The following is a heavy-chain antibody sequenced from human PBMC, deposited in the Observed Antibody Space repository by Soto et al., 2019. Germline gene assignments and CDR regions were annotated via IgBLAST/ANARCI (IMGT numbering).Heavy chain of an antibody. CDR3: ARGRIAAAGTHTEFDY. J-gene: IGHJ4*02. V-gene: IGHV1-2*04. CDR1: GYTFTGYY. D-gene: IGHD6-13*01. CDR2: INPNSGGT. Sequence: ASVKVSCKASGYTFTGYYMHWVRQAPGQGLEWMGWINPNSGGTNYAQKFQGWVTMTRGTSISTAYMELSRLRSDDTAVYYCARGRIAAAGTHTEFDYWGPGTLVTVSS.